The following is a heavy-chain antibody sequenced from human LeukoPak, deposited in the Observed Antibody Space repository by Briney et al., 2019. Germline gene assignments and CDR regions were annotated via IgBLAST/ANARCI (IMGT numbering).Heavy chain of an antibody. CDR1: GFTFSSYS. V-gene: IGHV3-21*01. J-gene: IGHJ4*02. CDR3: VREIAARPGYYFDL. D-gene: IGHD6-6*01. CDR2: ITKNSDYM. Sequence: GGSLGLSCAASGFTFSSYSMYWVRQAPGKGLEWVSSITKNSDYMYNADSVKGRFTISRDNAKNSLFLQMNSLRAEDTAVYYCVREIAARPGYYFDLWGQGTLVTVSS.